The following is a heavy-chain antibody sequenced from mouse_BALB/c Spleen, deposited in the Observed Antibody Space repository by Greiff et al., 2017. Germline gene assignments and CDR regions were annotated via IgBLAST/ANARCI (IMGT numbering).Heavy chain of an antibody. D-gene: IGHD2-2*01. CDR3: ARYGYDVPDY. CDR1: GYAFTNYL. J-gene: IGHJ2*01. V-gene: IGHV1-54*01. Sequence: QVQLQQSGAELVRPGTSVKVSCKASGYAFTNYLIEWVKQRPGQGLEWIGVINPGSGGTNYNEKFKGKATLTADKSSSTAYMQLSSLTSDDSAVYFCARYGYDVPDYWGQGTTLTVSS. CDR2: INPGSGGT.